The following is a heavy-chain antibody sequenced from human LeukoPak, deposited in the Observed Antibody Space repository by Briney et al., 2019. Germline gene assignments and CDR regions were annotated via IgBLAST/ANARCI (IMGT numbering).Heavy chain of an antibody. J-gene: IGHJ4*02. Sequence: SETLSLTCIVSGYSISSGYYWGWIRQPPGKGLEWIGNIYHSGITYYNLYNPSLKSRVIISVDTSKNHFSLKLSSVTAADTAVYFCATLLSSSYYFDYWGQGTLVTVSS. D-gene: IGHD3-10*02. CDR1: GYSISSGYY. V-gene: IGHV4-38-2*02. CDR2: IYHSGIT. CDR3: ATLLSSSYYFDY.